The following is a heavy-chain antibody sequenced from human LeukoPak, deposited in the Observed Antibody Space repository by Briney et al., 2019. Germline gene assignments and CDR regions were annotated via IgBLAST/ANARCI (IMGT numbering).Heavy chain of an antibody. CDR1: GGSISSYY. Sequence: SETLSITCTVSGGSISSYYWSWIRQPPGKGLEWIGYIYYSGSTYYNPSLKGRLTISVDTSKNQFSLKLSSVTAADPAVYYCARYRDILTGYYDYWGQGTLVTDS. CDR3: ARYRDILTGYYDY. CDR2: IYYSGST. J-gene: IGHJ4*02. D-gene: IGHD3-9*01. V-gene: IGHV4-59*08.